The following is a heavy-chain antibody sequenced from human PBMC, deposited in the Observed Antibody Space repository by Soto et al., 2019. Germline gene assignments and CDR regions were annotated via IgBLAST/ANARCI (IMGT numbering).Heavy chain of an antibody. J-gene: IGHJ3*02. Sequence: GGSLRLSCAASGFTFSSYGMHWVRQAPGKGLEWVAVISYDGSNKYYADSVKGRFTISRDNSKNTLYLQMNSLRAEDTAVYYCAKDLSSGYPLDAFDIWGQGTMVTVSS. D-gene: IGHD3-22*01. CDR1: GFTFSSYG. CDR2: ISYDGSNK. CDR3: AKDLSSGYPLDAFDI. V-gene: IGHV3-30*18.